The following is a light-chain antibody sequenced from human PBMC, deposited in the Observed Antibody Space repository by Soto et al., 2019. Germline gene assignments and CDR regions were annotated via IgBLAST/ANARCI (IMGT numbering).Light chain of an antibody. CDR1: SSNVGGYNY. CDR2: DVS. Sequence: QSVLTQPRSVSGSPGQSVTISCTGSSSNVGGYNYVSWYQQHPGKAPKFMIYDVSKRPSGVPDRFSGSKSGNTASLTFSGLQAEDEADYYCCSYAGSHTFVFGTGTRSPS. CDR3: CSYAGSHTFV. J-gene: IGLJ1*01. V-gene: IGLV2-11*01.